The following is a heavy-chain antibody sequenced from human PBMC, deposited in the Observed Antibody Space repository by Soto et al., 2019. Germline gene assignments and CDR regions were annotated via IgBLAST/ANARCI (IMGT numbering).Heavy chain of an antibody. V-gene: IGHV4-59*08. CDR2: IYYSGST. J-gene: IGHJ4*02. CDR3: ARHRVLLTGKYYFDY. D-gene: IGHD3-9*01. Sequence: SETLSLTCTVSGGSISSYYWSWIRQPPGKGLEWIGYIYYSGSTNYNPSLKSRVTISVDTSKNQFSLKLSSVTAADTAVYYCARHRVLLTGKYYFDYWGQGTLVTVS. CDR1: GGSISSYY.